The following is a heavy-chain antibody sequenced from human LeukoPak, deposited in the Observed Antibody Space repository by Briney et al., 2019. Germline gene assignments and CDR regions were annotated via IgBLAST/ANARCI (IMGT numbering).Heavy chain of an antibody. D-gene: IGHD1-26*01. CDR1: GYTLTGYY. V-gene: IGHV1-2*02. CDR3: ARVGVVGAPRVFDY. Sequence: GASVTVSCKASGYTLTGYYMHWVRQAPGQGLEWMGWINPNRGGTNNAQKFQGRVTMTRDTSISTDYMELRRLRSDDTAVYYCARVGVVGAPRVFDYWGQGTLVTVSS. J-gene: IGHJ4*02. CDR2: INPNRGGT.